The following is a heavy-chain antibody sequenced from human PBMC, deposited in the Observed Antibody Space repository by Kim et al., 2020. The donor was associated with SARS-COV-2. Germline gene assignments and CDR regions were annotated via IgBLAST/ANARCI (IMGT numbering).Heavy chain of an antibody. D-gene: IGHD5-12*01. V-gene: IGHV4-39*01. CDR3: ARHLEEMATILLDY. CDR1: GGSISSSSYY. J-gene: IGHJ4*02. CDR2: IYYSGST. Sequence: SETLSLTCTVSGGSISSSSYYWGWIRQPPGKGLEWIGSIYYSGSTYYNPSLKRRVTISVDTSKNQFSLKLSSVTAADTAVYYCARHLEEMATILLDYWGQGALFTVSS.